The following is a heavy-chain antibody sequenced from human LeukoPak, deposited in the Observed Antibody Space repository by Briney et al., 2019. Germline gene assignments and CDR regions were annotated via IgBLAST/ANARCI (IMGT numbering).Heavy chain of an antibody. J-gene: IGHJ6*03. D-gene: IGHD3-10*01. Sequence: GASVKVSCKASGYTFTSYGISWVRQAPGQGLEWMGWISAYNGNTNYAQKLQGRVTITRNTSISTAYMELSSLRSEDTAVYYCARELPDYGSGSNNYYYYYYMDVWGKGTTVTVSS. V-gene: IGHV1-18*01. CDR1: GYTFTSYG. CDR3: ARELPDYGSGSNNYYYYYYMDV. CDR2: ISAYNGNT.